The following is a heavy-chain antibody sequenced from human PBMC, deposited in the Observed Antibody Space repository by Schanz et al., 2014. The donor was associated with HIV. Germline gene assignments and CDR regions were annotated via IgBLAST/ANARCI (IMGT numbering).Heavy chain of an antibody. V-gene: IGHV3-23*01. J-gene: IGHJ2*01. Sequence: TASGFTFSTYAMTWVRQAPGKGLEWVSAISGSGISTYYADSVKGRFTISRDNSKNTLYLQMNSLRAEDTAVYFCARDLYCGGDCYAPYWYFDLWGRGTLVTVSS. D-gene: IGHD2-21*02. CDR1: GFTFSTYA. CDR3: ARDLYCGGDCYAPYWYFDL. CDR2: ISGSGIST.